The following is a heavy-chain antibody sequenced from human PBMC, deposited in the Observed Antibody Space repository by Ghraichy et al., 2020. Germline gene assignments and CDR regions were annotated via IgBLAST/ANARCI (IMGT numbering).Heavy chain of an antibody. CDR1: GFTFSSYW. Sequence: GGSLRLSCVASGFTFSSYWMHWVRQAPGKGLVWVSRINSAGSSTSYADSVKGRFTISRDNAKNTLYLQMNSLRAEDTGVYYCVRAAEMGNSDSYVEIDYWGQGTLVTVSS. CDR2: INSAGSST. D-gene: IGHD6-19*01. V-gene: IGHV3-74*01. CDR3: VRAAEMGNSDSYVEIDY. J-gene: IGHJ4*02.